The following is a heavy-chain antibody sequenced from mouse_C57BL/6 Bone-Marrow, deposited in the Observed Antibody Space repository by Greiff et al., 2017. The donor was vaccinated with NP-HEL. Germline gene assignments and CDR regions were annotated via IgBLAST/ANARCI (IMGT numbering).Heavy chain of an antibody. Sequence: VQLQQSGAELVRPGASVKLSCTASGFNIKDDYMHWVKQRPEQGLEWIGWIDPENGDTEYASKFQGKATITADTSSNTAYLQLSSLTSEDTAVYYCTVWPKEAWFAYWGQGTLVTVSA. D-gene: IGHD2-10*02. J-gene: IGHJ3*01. CDR2: IDPENGDT. CDR3: TVWPKEAWFAY. V-gene: IGHV14-4*01. CDR1: GFNIKDDY.